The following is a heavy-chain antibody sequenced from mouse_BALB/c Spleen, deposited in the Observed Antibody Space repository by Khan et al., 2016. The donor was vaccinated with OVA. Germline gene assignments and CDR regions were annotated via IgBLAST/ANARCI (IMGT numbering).Heavy chain of an antibody. CDR1: GYTFTSYW. J-gene: IGHJ3*01. Sequence: VQLQQSGAELVRPGASVKLSCKASGYTFTSYWMNWVKQRPGQGLEWIGMIDPSDSETHYNQIFKDKATLTVDKSSSTAYMQLNSLTSEDSAVYYCARREKYGYDPSWFAYWGQGTLVTVSA. CDR2: IDPSDSET. D-gene: IGHD2-2*01. V-gene: IGHV1-61*01. CDR3: ARREKYGYDPSWFAY.